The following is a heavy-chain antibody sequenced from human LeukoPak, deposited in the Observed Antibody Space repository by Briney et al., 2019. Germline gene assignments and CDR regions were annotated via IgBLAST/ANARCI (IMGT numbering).Heavy chain of an antibody. D-gene: IGHD6-19*01. CDR3: ARGIGGWVGY. Sequence: ASETLSLTCAVYGGSFSGYYWSWIRQPPGKGLEWIGEINHSGSTNYNPSLKSRVTISVDTSKNQFSLKLSSVTAADTAVYYCARGIGGWVGYWGQGTLVTVSS. CDR1: GGSFSGYY. V-gene: IGHV4-34*01. J-gene: IGHJ4*02. CDR2: INHSGST.